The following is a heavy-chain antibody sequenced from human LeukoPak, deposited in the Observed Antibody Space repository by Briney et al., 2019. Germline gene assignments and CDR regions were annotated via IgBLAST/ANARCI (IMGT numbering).Heavy chain of an antibody. V-gene: IGHV3-30*03. CDR2: ISYDGNTK. J-gene: IGHJ5*02. D-gene: IGHD6-13*01. Sequence: GGSLRLSCTASGFTFSGYGMHWVRQAPDKGLEGVAVISYDGNTKYYADSVKGRFTISRDNAKNTLYLQMNSLRAADTAVYYCARDGEDVWAAGTFILDPWGQGTLVTVSS. CDR3: ARDGEDVWAAGTFILDP. CDR1: GFTFSGYG.